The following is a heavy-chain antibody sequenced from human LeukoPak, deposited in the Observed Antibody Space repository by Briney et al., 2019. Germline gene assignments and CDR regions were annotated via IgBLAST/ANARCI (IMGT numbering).Heavy chain of an antibody. CDR2: IRNNGGYT. V-gene: IGHV3-23*01. D-gene: IGHD2-15*01. CDR3: AKQLGYCSDGSCYFPY. Sequence: PGGSLRLSCAASGFTFSSSAMSWVRQAPGKGREGVSAIRNNGGYTYYADSVQGRFTISRDNPKSTLCLQMNSLRAEDTAVYYCAKQLGYCSDGSCYFPYWGQGTLVTVSS. J-gene: IGHJ4*02. CDR1: GFTFSSSA.